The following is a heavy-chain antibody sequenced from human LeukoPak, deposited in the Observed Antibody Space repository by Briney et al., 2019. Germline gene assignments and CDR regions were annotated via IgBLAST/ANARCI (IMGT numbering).Heavy chain of an antibody. V-gene: IGHV4-31*03. J-gene: IGHJ4*02. CDR2: IYYSGRT. CDR3: ARSSGYSERGYFDY. CDR1: GVSIRRDNYY. D-gene: IGHD2-15*01. Sequence: SQTLSLTCIVSGVSIRRDNYYWSWIRQHPGKGLEWIGYIYYSGRTYYNPSLKSRVTISVDTSKNQFSLKLSSVTAADTAVYYCARSSGYSERGYFDYWGQGTLVTVSS.